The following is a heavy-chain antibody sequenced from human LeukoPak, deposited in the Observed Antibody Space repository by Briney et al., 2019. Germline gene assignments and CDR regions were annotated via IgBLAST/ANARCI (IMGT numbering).Heavy chain of an antibody. V-gene: IGHV3-23*01. Sequence: PGGSLRLSCAASGFTFSSYATSWVRQAPGKGLEWVSTISYSGGATYYADSVQGRFTISRDNSMNTLYLQMDSLRAEDTAIYYCAKARSGYGLDNWGQGTLVTVSS. CDR1: GFTFSSYA. D-gene: IGHD3-22*01. CDR3: AKARSGYGLDN. CDR2: ISYSGGAT. J-gene: IGHJ4*02.